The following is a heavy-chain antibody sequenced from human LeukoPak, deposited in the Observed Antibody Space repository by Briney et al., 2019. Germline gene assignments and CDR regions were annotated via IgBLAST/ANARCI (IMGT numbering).Heavy chain of an antibody. CDR2: ISSSSSYI. CDR3: ARVVVVAATPVL. D-gene: IGHD2-15*01. J-gene: IGHJ4*02. Sequence: GGSLRLSCAASGFTFSSYSMNWVRQAPGKGLEWVSSISSSSSYIYYADSVKGRFTISRDNAKNSLYLQMNSLRAEYTAVYYCARVVVVAATPVLWGQGTLVTVSS. CDR1: GFTFSSYS. V-gene: IGHV3-21*01.